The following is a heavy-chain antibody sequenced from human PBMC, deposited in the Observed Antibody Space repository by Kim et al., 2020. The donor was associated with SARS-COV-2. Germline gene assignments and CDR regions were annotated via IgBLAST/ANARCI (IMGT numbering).Heavy chain of an antibody. J-gene: IGHJ4*02. Sequence: GGSLRLSCAASGFTFSSYGMHWVRQAPGKGLEWVAVIWYDGSNKYYADSVKGRFTISRDNSKNTLYLQMNSLRAEDTAVYYCARDSRITMIVVGPGLLGDWGQGTLVTVSS. D-gene: IGHD3-22*01. CDR1: GFTFSSYG. V-gene: IGHV3-33*01. CDR3: ARDSRITMIVVGPGLLGD. CDR2: IWYDGSNK.